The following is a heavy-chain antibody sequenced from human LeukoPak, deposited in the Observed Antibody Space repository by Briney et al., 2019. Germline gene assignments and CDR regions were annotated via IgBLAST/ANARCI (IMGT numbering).Heavy chain of an antibody. D-gene: IGHD3-22*01. J-gene: IGHJ6*03. Sequence: ASVKVSCKASGYTFTGYYMHWVRQAPGQGLEWMGWINPNSGGTNYAQKFQGRVTMTRDTSTSTAYMELSRLRSDDTAVYYCARDTRYYYDSSGYMDVWGKGTTVTVSS. CDR1: GYTFTGYY. V-gene: IGHV1-2*02. CDR2: INPNSGGT. CDR3: ARDTRYYYDSSGYMDV.